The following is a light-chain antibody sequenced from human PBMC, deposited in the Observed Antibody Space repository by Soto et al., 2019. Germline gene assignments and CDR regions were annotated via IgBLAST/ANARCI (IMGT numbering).Light chain of an antibody. CDR1: QTVLYSSNNKSY. CDR3: QQYYSSPLT. V-gene: IGKV4-1*01. Sequence: DIVMTQSPDSLAVSLGERATLNCKSSQTVLYSSNNKSYLAWYQQKPGQPPKLLIYWASTRESGVPDRFSGSGSGTDFTLTISSLQAEDVAAYYCQQYYSSPLTFGGGTKVDIK. J-gene: IGKJ4*01. CDR2: WAS.